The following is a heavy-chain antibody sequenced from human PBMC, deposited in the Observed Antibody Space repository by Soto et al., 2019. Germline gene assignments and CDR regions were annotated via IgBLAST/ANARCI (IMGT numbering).Heavy chain of an antibody. CDR3: ARVAVWGYGMDV. CDR2: IIPILGIA. D-gene: IGHD3-16*01. J-gene: IGHJ6*02. V-gene: IGHV1-69*02. CDR1: GGTFSSYT. Sequence: QVQLVQSGAEVKKPGSSVKVSCKASGGTFSSYTISWVRQAPGQGLEWMGRIIPILGIANYAQKFQGRVTITADKSTSTADMELSSLRSEATAVYYCARVAVWGYGMDVWGQGTTVTVSS.